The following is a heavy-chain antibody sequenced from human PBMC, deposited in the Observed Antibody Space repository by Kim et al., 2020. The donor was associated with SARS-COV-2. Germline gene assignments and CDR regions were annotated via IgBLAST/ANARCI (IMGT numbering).Heavy chain of an antibody. CDR2: IWHDGSKK. Sequence: GGSLRLSCTASGFTFTTYGMHWVRQVKGKGLEWVAVIWHDGSKKYYGDSVRGRFTISRDDSKNTVSLQMNSLRVEDTGVYYCARDIWPEDCHSTRCSVVDYWGQGALVTVSS. D-gene: IGHD2-2*01. CDR1: GFTFTTYG. CDR3: ARDIWPEDCHSTRCSVVDY. J-gene: IGHJ4*02. V-gene: IGHV3-33*01.